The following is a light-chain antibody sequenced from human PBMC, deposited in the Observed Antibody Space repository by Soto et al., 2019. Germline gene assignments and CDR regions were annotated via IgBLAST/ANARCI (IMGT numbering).Light chain of an antibody. CDR2: AAF. J-gene: IGKJ1*01. CDR1: WDISSR. V-gene: IGKV1-39*01. Sequence: DIEMTPSPSSVSASVGDRVAISCRASWDISSRLDWYQQKPGKAPKLLIYAAFSLQSGVPSRFSGSGSGTDFTLTISSLQPEDFATYYCQQSYSTPWTFGQGTTGDIK. CDR3: QQSYSTPWT.